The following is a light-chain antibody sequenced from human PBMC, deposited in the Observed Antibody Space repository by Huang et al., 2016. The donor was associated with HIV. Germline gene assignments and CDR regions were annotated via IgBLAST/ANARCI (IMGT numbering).Light chain of an antibody. J-gene: IGKJ4*01. V-gene: IGKV1-9*01. Sequence: IQLTQSPSSLSASVGDRVTITCRASQGISSYLTWFQQKPGKAPKLLIYAASTLQSGVPSRFSGSGSGTDFALTISSLQPEDFATYCCQHLNGYPLTFGGGTKVEIK. CDR2: AAS. CDR1: QGISSY. CDR3: QHLNGYPLT.